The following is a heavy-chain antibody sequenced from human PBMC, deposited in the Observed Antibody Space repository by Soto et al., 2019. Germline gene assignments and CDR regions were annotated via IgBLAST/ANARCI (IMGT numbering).Heavy chain of an antibody. J-gene: IGHJ4*02. CDR3: ARDPIRGGVPYFFDF. Sequence: GASVKVSCKASGYTFTDYFVHWVRLAPGQGLEWTGWVNPDTGVATFPQKFQGRVTVTRDASINTDYMELTHLTSEDTGIYYCARDPIRGGVPYFFDFWGRGTQVTVSS. CDR1: GYTFTDYF. V-gene: IGHV1-2*02. D-gene: IGHD3-16*01. CDR2: VNPDTGVA.